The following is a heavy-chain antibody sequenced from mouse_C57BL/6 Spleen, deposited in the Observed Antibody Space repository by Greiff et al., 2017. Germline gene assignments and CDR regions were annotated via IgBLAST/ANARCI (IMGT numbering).Heavy chain of an antibody. CDR2: ISSGGDYI. CDR1: GFTFSSYA. V-gene: IGHV5-9-1*02. CDR3: TRDYYGSSYEYFDV. Sequence: VQLVESGEGLVKPGGSLKLSCAASGFTFSSYAMSWVRQTPEKRLEWVAYISSGGDYIYYADTVKGRFTISRDNARNTLYLQMSSLKSEDTAMYYCTRDYYGSSYEYFDVWGTGTTVTVSS. J-gene: IGHJ1*03. D-gene: IGHD1-1*01.